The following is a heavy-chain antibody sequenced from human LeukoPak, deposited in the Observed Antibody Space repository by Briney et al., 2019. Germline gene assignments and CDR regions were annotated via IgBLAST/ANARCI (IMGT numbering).Heavy chain of an antibody. CDR1: GGSISSYY. J-gene: IGHJ6*02. CDR2: IYYSGST. CDR3: ARAPSSGVPYYYGMDV. D-gene: IGHD3-10*01. Sequence: SSETLSLTCTVSGGSISSYYWSWIRQPPGKGLEWIGYIYYSGSTNYNPSLKSRVTISVDTSKNQFSLKLSSVTAADTAMYYCARAPSSGVPYYYGMDVWGHGTMVTVSS. V-gene: IGHV4-59*01.